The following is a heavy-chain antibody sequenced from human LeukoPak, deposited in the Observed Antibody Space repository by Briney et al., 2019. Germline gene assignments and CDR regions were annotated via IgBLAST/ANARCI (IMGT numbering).Heavy chain of an antibody. Sequence: PSETLSLTCAVSGGSISRSNWWSWVRQPPGKGLEWIGEIYHSGSTNYNPSLKSRVTISVDKSKNQFSLKLSSVTAADTAVYYCARSSYYDSPKHREFDYWGQGTLVTVSS. CDR1: GGSISRSNW. D-gene: IGHD3-22*01. CDR3: ARSSYYDSPKHREFDY. V-gene: IGHV4-4*02. J-gene: IGHJ4*02. CDR2: IYHSGST.